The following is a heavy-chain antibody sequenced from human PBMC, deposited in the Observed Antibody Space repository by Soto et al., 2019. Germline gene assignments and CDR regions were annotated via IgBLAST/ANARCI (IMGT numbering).Heavy chain of an antibody. CDR2: IYYSGST. CDR3: ARDQLGYSYGYGLGY. V-gene: IGHV4-59*01. Sequence: SETLSLTCVVSGGSLSSYYWSWIRQPPGKGLEWIGYIYYSGSTNYNPSLKSRVTISVDTSKNQFSLKLSSVTAADTAVYYCARDQLGYSYGYGLGYWGQGTLVTVSS. D-gene: IGHD5-18*01. CDR1: GGSLSSYY. J-gene: IGHJ4*02.